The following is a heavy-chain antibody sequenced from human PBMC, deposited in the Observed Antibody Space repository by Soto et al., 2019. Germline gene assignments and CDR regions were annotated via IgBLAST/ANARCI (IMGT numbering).Heavy chain of an antibody. D-gene: IGHD4-17*01. J-gene: IGHJ6*02. V-gene: IGHV4-31*03. Sequence: QVRLEESGPGLVKPSETLSLICSVSGGSVNNANYFWNWIRHHPDNGLEWIGYIYYSGSTRYNPSFKTRATLSIDTSKNQFSLRLNSLTVADTAVYFCARDADYGGSRGGMDVWGRGTTVTVSS. CDR3: ARDADYGGSRGGMDV. CDR1: GGSVNNANYF. CDR2: IYYSGST.